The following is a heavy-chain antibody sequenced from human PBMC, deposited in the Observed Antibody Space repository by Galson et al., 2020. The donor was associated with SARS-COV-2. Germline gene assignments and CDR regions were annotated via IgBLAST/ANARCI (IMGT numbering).Heavy chain of an antibody. CDR2: ITPNSGGT. CDR1: GYRFTVYY. CDR3: ARGDYDNRGEWFDA. Sequence: ASVKVSCKASGYRFTVYYIHWIRQAPGQGPEWMGWITPNSGGTNYAQTFQGRVTMTRDTSINTVYMELSRLTSDDTAVYFCARGDYDNRGEWFDAWGQGTLVTVAS. D-gene: IGHD3-22*01. V-gene: IGHV1-2*02. J-gene: IGHJ5*02.